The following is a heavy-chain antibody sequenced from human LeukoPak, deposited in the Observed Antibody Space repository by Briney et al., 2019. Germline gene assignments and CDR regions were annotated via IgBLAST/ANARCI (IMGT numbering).Heavy chain of an antibody. CDR3: AREEGGYIGKDAFDI. Sequence: SVKVSCKASGGTFSSYAISWVRQAPGQGLEWMGGIIPIFGTANYAQKFQGRVTITADESTSTAYMELSSLRSEDTAVYYCAREEGGYIGKDAFDIWGQGTMVSVSS. CDR1: GGTFSSYA. J-gene: IGHJ3*02. D-gene: IGHD5-12*01. CDR2: IIPIFGTA. V-gene: IGHV1-69*13.